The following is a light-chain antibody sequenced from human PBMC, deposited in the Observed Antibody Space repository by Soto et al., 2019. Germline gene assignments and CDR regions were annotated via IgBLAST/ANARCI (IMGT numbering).Light chain of an antibody. CDR1: QSITNR. CDR3: QHYGGMWT. V-gene: IGKV1-5*01. Sequence: EIQMTQSPSTLSASVGDRVTITFRASQSITNRLAWYQQKPGKAPKVLIYDASYLENGVPSRFSGSGSGTEFILTISSLQPDDFATYYCQHYGGMWTFGQGTKVDI. J-gene: IGKJ1*01. CDR2: DAS.